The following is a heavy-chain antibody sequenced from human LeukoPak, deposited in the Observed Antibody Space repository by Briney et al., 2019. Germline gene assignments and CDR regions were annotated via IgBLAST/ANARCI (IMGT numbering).Heavy chain of an antibody. CDR2: ISGSGGST. V-gene: IGHV3-23*01. Sequence: HPGGSLRLSCAAAGFTVSRNYMSWVRQAPGKGLEWVSAISGSGGSTYYADSVKGRFTISRDNSKNTLYLQMNSLRAEDTAVYYCGRDSLGGDYWGQGTLVTVSS. D-gene: IGHD3-16*01. CDR1: GFTVSRNY. CDR3: GRDSLGGDY. J-gene: IGHJ4*02.